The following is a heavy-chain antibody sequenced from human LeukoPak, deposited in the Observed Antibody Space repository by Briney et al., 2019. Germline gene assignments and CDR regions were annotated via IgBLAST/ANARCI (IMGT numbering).Heavy chain of an antibody. J-gene: IGHJ4*02. CDR3: ARVTSSRDGWLDN. D-gene: IGHD5-24*01. V-gene: IGHV1-18*01. CDR2: ISGDNGNT. CDR1: GYTFTTYG. Sequence: ASVKVSCKASGYTFTTYGISWVRQAPGQGLEWMGWISGDNGNTNYAQKIQGRVTMTKDTSTSTAYMELRSLRSDDTAVYYCARVTSSRDGWLDNWGQGTLVTVSS.